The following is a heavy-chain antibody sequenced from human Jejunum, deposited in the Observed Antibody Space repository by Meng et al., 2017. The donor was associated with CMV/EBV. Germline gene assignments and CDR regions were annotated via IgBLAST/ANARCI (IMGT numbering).Heavy chain of an antibody. V-gene: IGHV3-23*01. CDR1: GFTFSSYG. CDR3: AAVGTTPE. D-gene: IGHD2/OR15-2a*01. CDR2: TSGGGGTT. J-gene: IGHJ4*02. Sequence: VGVLESGGNLVQPWGSLRLFCVGSGFTFSSYGMTWVRQAPGKGLEWVSGTSGGGGTTYYADSVKGRFTISRDNSKNTLYLQMNSLRAEDTALYYCAAVGTTPEWGQGTLVTVSS.